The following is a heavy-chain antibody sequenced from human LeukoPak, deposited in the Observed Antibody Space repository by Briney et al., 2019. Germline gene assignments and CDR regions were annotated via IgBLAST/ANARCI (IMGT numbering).Heavy chain of an antibody. CDR1: GFTFSSYA. J-gene: IGHJ4*02. CDR3: ARDRSTMSRR. V-gene: IGHV3-30-3*01. D-gene: IGHD5/OR15-5a*01. CDR2: ISYDGSNK. Sequence: GGSLRLSCAASGFTFSSYAMHWVRQAPGKGLEWVAVISYDGSNKYYADSVKGRFTISRDNSKNTLYLQMNSLRAEDTAVYYCARDRSTMSRRWGQGTLVTVSS.